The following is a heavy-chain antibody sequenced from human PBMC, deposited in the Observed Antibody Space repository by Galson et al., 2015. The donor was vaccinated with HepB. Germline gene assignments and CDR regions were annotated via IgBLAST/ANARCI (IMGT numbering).Heavy chain of an antibody. Sequence: SLRLSCAASGFTFSSYAMSWVRQAPGKGLEWVSAISGSGGSTYYADSVKGRFTISRDNSKNTLYLQMNSLRAEDTAVYYCAKDHRKITIFGVVIIGAFDIWGQGTMVTVSS. J-gene: IGHJ3*02. V-gene: IGHV3-23*01. CDR1: GFTFSSYA. CDR2: ISGSGGST. D-gene: IGHD3-3*01. CDR3: AKDHRKITIFGVVIIGAFDI.